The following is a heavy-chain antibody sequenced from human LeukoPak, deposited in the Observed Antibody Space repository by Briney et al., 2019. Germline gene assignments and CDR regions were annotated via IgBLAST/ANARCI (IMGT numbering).Heavy chain of an antibody. CDR2: IYYSGRT. CDR3: ARVRNQYDTSGYYPFDS. V-gene: IGHV4-59*01. Sequence: PSETLSLTCTVSGGSIRSFYWSWIRRPPGKRLEWIGFIYYSGRTNYNPSLKSRVTISVDTSQNQFSLKLSSVTAADTAVYYCARVRNQYDTSGYYPFDSWGQGTLVTVSS. J-gene: IGHJ4*02. D-gene: IGHD3-22*01. CDR1: GGSIRSFY.